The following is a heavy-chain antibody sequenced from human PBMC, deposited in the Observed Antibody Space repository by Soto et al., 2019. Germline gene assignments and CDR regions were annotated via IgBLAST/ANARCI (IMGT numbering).Heavy chain of an antibody. CDR3: ARANEAFVVVPAAIVDRNYYYYGMDV. J-gene: IGHJ6*02. CDR1: GGTFSSYA. CDR2: IIPIFGTA. Sequence: ASVKVSCKASGGTFSSYAISWVRQAPGQGLEWMGGIIPIFGTANYAQKFQGRVTITADESTSTAYRELSSLRSEDTAVYYCARANEAFVVVPAAIVDRNYYYYGMDVWGQGTTVTVSS. D-gene: IGHD2-2*02. V-gene: IGHV1-69*13.